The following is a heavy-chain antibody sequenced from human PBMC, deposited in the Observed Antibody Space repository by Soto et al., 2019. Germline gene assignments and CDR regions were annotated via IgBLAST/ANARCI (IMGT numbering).Heavy chain of an antibody. V-gene: IGHV3-23*01. D-gene: IGHD3-10*01. Sequence: GGSLRLSCAASGFTFSNYAMTWVRQAPGKGLEWVSTISGSGDTTYYADSVKGRFTISRDNSKNTLYLQMNSLRAEDTAVYYCAKDRASNWFDPWGQGTLVTVSS. J-gene: IGHJ5*02. CDR3: AKDRASNWFDP. CDR1: GFTFSNYA. CDR2: ISGSGDTT.